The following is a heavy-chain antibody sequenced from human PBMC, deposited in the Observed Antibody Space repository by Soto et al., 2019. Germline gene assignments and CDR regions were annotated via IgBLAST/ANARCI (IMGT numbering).Heavy chain of an antibody. CDR2: ISSSSSTI. CDR1: GFTFSSYS. V-gene: IGHV3-48*01. J-gene: IGHJ5*02. Sequence: EVQLVESGGGLVQPGGSLRLSCAASGFTFSSYSMNWVRQAPGKGLEWVSYISSSSSTIYYADSVKGRFTISRDNAKNSLYLQMNSLRAEDTAVDYCARHPERIAEIGWFDPWGQGNLVTVSS. CDR3: ARHPERIAEIGWFDP. D-gene: IGHD6-13*01.